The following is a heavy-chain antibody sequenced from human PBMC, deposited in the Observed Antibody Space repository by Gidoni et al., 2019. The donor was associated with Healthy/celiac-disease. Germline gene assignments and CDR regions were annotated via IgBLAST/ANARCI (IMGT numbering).Heavy chain of an antibody. CDR1: GFTFSSYA. V-gene: IGHV3-30*04. D-gene: IGHD3-22*01. Sequence: QVQLVESGGGVVQPGRSLRLSFAASGFTFSSYALHWVRQAPGKGLEWVAVISYDGSNKYYADSVKGRFTISRDNSKNTLYLQMNSLRAEDTAVYYCARDPYDSSGYSSYFDYWGQGTLVTVSS. CDR2: ISYDGSNK. CDR3: ARDPYDSSGYSSYFDY. J-gene: IGHJ4*02.